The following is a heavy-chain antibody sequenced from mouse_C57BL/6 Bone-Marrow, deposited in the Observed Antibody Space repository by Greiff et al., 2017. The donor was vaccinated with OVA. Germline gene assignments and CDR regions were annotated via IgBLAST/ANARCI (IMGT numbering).Heavy chain of an antibody. Sequence: VQLQQPGAELVMPGASVKLSCKASGYTFTSYWMHWVKQRPGQGLEWIGEIDPSDSYTNYNQKFKGKSTLTVDKSSSTAYMQLSSLTSEDSAVYYCARSKTTVVVSYYFDYWGQGTTLTVSS. CDR2: IDPSDSYT. CDR3: ARSKTTVVVSYYFDY. CDR1: GYTFTSYW. D-gene: IGHD1-1*01. J-gene: IGHJ2*01. V-gene: IGHV1-69*01.